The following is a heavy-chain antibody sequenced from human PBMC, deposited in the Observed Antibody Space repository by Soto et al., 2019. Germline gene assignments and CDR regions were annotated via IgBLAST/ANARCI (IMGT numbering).Heavy chain of an antibody. Sequence: LRLSCAASGFTFSSYSMNWVRQAPGKGLEWVSYISSSSSTIYYADSVKGRFTISRDNAKNSLYLQMNSLRDEDTAVYYCARAEVVTAIRKFYYYYYGMDVWGQGTTVTVSS. J-gene: IGHJ6*02. CDR3: ARAEVVTAIRKFYYYYYGMDV. CDR2: ISSSSSTI. CDR1: GFTFSSYS. V-gene: IGHV3-48*02. D-gene: IGHD2-21*02.